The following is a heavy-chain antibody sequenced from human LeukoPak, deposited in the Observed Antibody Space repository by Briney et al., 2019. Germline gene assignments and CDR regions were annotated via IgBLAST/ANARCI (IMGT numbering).Heavy chain of an antibody. D-gene: IGHD6-13*01. J-gene: IGHJ4*02. Sequence: ASVKVSCKASGYTFTNYGISWVRQAPGQGLEWMGWISAYNGNTDYAQNLQGRVTMTTDTLTSTAYMELRSLRSDDTAVYYCARDQSLVAYSSTWFDYWGPGTPVTVSS. CDR3: ARDQSLVAYSSTWFDY. V-gene: IGHV1-18*01. CDR1: GYTFTNYG. CDR2: ISAYNGNT.